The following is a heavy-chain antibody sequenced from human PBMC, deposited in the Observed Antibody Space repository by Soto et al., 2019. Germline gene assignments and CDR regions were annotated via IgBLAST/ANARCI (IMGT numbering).Heavy chain of an antibody. D-gene: IGHD3-9*01. Sequence: ASVKVSCKASGHTFSSYAMHWVRQAPGQRLEWMGWINAGNGNTKYSQKFQGRVSITRDTSASTVYMELSSLRSEDTAVYYCARLTGYYVPDYWGQGTLVTVSS. J-gene: IGHJ4*02. V-gene: IGHV1-3*01. CDR1: GHTFSSYA. CDR2: INAGNGNT. CDR3: ARLTGYYVPDY.